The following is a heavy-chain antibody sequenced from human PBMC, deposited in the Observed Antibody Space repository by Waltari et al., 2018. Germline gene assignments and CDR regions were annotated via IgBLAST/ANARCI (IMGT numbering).Heavy chain of an antibody. CDR3: ARHWKRNGYRFDP. CDR1: GDSIRRSSYY. D-gene: IGHD5-12*01. J-gene: IGHJ5*02. CDR2: IYYSGTT. V-gene: IGHV4-39*01. Sequence: QLQLQESGPGLVKPSETLSLTCTVSGDSIRRSSYYWGWIRQSPGKGMEWIGTIYYSGTTYYNPTLKSRVTISGDTSKSQFSLKLSSVTAADTAVYYCARHWKRNGYRFDPWGQGTLVTVSS.